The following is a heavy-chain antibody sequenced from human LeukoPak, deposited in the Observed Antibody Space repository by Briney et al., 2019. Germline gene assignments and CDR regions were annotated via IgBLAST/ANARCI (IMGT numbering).Heavy chain of an antibody. CDR3: ARRDIVVVPAAIFGAFDI. CDR2: IPYDGSDK. J-gene: IGHJ3*02. Sequence: GGSLRLSCAASGFPFSSYGMHWVRQAPGKGLEWVAFIPYDGSDKFYADSVKGRFTISRDNAKNSLYLQMNSLRAEDTALYYCARRDIVVVPAAIFGAFDIWGQGTMVTVSS. V-gene: IGHV3-30*02. D-gene: IGHD2-2*02. CDR1: GFPFSSYG.